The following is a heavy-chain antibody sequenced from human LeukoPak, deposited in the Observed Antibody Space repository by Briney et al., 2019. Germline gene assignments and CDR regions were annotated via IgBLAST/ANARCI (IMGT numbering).Heavy chain of an antibody. CDR3: ARGLKYYDILTGYWYYFDY. D-gene: IGHD3-9*01. CDR2: INHSGST. J-gene: IGHJ4*02. CDR1: GGYFSGYY. V-gene: IGHV4-34*01. Sequence: SETLSLTXAVYGGYFSGYYWSWIRQPPGKGLEWIGEINHSGSTNYNPSLKSRVTISVDTSKNQFSLKLSSVTAADTAVYYCARGLKYYDILTGYWYYFDYWGQGTLVTVSS.